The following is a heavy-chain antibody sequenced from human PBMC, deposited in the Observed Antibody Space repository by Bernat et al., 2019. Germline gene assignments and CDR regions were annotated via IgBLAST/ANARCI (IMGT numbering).Heavy chain of an antibody. CDR3: ARVYGSGRYFDY. CDR2: IDWDDDK. CDR1: GFSLSTSGMC. V-gene: IGHV2-70*01. J-gene: IGHJ4*02. D-gene: IGHD3-10*01. Sequence: QVTLRESAPALVIPTQTLTLTCTFSGFSLSTSGMCVSWIRQPPGKALEWLALIDWDDDKYYSTSLKTRLTISKDTSKNQVVLTMTNMDPVDTATYYCARVYGSGRYFDYWGQGTLVTVSS.